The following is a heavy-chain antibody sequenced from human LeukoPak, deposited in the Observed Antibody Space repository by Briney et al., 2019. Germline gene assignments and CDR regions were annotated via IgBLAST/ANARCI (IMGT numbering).Heavy chain of an antibody. J-gene: IGHJ4*02. CDR2: IYYSGST. V-gene: IGHV4-39*01. CDR3: ASWGVWSGYYGDY. CDR1: GGSISSSSYY. Sequence: SETLSLTCTVSGGSISSSSYYWGWIRQPPGKGLEWIGSIYYSGSTYYNPSLKSRVTISVDTSKNQFSLKLSSVTAADTAVYYCASWGVWSGYYGDYWGQGTPVTVSS. D-gene: IGHD3-3*01.